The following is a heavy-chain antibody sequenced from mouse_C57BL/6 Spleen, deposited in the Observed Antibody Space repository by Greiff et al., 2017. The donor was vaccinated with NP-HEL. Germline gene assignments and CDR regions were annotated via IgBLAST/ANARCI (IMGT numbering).Heavy chain of an antibody. D-gene: IGHD2-4*01. J-gene: IGHJ3*01. CDR3: ARSIPIYDYDAWFAY. CDR1: GYTFTSYW. Sequence: VQLQQPGAELVKPGASVKMSCKASGYTFTSYWITWVKQRPGQGLEWIGDIYPGSGSTNYNEKFKSKATLTVDTSSSTAYMQLSSLTSEDSAVYYCARSIPIYDYDAWFAYWGQGTLVTVSA. CDR2: IYPGSGST. V-gene: IGHV1-55*01.